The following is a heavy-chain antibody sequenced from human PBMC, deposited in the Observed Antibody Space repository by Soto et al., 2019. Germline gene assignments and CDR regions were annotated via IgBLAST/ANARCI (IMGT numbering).Heavy chain of an antibody. J-gene: IGHJ4*02. D-gene: IGHD3-22*01. CDR3: ARDTGGYYFEPTDY. Sequence: ASVKGSCKTAGYTFTSYGISWVRQAPGQGLEWMGWITANNVNTNYAQKFQGRVTMTTDTSTATAYMELRSLRSDDTAVYYCARDTGGYYFEPTDYWGQGTLVTVSS. V-gene: IGHV1-18*01. CDR1: GYTFTSYG. CDR2: ITANNVNT.